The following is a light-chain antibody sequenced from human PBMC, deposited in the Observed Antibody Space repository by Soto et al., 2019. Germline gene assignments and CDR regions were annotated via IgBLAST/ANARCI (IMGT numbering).Light chain of an antibody. J-gene: IGKJ4*01. CDR3: QQRSNWLT. V-gene: IGKV3-11*01. Sequence: EIVLTQSPATLSLSPVERATLSCRASQSISSYLAWYQQKPGQAPRLLIYDASNRATGIPARFSGSGSGTDFTLTISSLEPEDFAVYYCQQRSNWLTLGGGTKVEIK. CDR2: DAS. CDR1: QSISSY.